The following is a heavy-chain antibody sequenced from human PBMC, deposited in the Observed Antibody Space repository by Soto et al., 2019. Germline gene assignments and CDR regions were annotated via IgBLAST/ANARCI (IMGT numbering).Heavy chain of an antibody. CDR1: GFAFNDST. Sequence: EVQLVESGGDLVQPGGSLKLSCVASGFAFNDSTIHWVRQASGKGLEWLGRMRGRRNNYAAAYGASVKGRITMSRDDSQDTAYLQINSLRTEDTAGYYCTRSAGHFRVPPNGGVYYTYYMDVWGKGTTVTVSS. CDR2: MRGRRNNYAA. V-gene: IGHV3-73*01. J-gene: IGHJ6*03. D-gene: IGHD3-3*01. CDR3: TRSAGHFRVPPNGGVYYTYYMDV.